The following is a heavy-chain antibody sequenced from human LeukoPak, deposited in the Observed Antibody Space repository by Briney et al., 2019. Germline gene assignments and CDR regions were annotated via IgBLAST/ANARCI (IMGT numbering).Heavy chain of an antibody. V-gene: IGHV3-7*03. CDR3: ARYNSTWKTDDY. D-gene: IGHD2/OR15-2a*01. J-gene: IGHJ4*02. CDR2: IKQDGSDK. Sequence: GGSLRLSCAASGFTFNSYWMTWVRQAPGKGLEWVADIKQDGSDKYYAGSVKGRFTISRDNAKNSLYLQMNSLRAEDTAVYFCARYNSTWKTDDYWGQGTLVTVSS. CDR1: GFTFNSYW.